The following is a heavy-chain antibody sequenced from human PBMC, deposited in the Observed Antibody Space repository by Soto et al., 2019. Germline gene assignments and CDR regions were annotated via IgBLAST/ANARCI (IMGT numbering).Heavy chain of an antibody. CDR3: ARETPMTTVTDYYYYYMDV. CDR2: ISSSSSTI. V-gene: IGHV3-48*01. Sequence: GGSLRLSCAASGFTFSSYSMNWGRQAPGKGLEWVSYISSSSSTIYYADSVKGRFTISRDNAKNSLYLQMNSLRAEDTAVYYCARETPMTTVTDYYYYYMDVWGKGTTVTVSS. CDR1: GFTFSSYS. J-gene: IGHJ6*03. D-gene: IGHD4-17*01.